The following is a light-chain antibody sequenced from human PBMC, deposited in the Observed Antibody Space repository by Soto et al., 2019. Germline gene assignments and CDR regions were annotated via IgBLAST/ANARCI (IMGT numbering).Light chain of an antibody. CDR2: GAT. V-gene: IGKV3-15*01. Sequence: EIVMTQSPATLSVSPGERATLSCRASQSVSSNLAWYQQKPGQAPRLLIHGATTRATGIPARFSGSGSGTEFTLTISSLQSEDFAVYYCQQYGRSPWTFGQGTKVDIK. CDR3: QQYGRSPWT. CDR1: QSVSSN. J-gene: IGKJ1*01.